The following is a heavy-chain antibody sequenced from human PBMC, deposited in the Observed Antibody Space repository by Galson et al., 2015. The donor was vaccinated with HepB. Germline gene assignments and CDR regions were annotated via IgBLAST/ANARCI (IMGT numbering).Heavy chain of an antibody. V-gene: IGHV3-30*03. CDR1: GFTFSSYG. J-gene: IGHJ5*02. CDR3: ARDRRYLLLGNCLDP. D-gene: IGHD2-15*01. CDR2: ISYDGSNN. Sequence: SLRLSCAASGFTFSSYGMHWVRQAPGKGLEWVAVISYDGSNNDYADSVEGRFTISRDNSKNTLYLQMNSLRAEDTAVYYCARDRRYLLLGNCLDPWGQGTLVTVSS.